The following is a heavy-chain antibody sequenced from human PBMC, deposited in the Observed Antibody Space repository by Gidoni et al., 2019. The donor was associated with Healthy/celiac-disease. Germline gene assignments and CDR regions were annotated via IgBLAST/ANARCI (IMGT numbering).Heavy chain of an antibody. Sequence: EVQLVESGGGLVKPGGSLRLSCAASGFTFSSYSMTWVRQAPGKGLEFVSSFSSSSSYIYYADSVKGRFTISRDNAKNSLYLQMNSLRAEDTAVYYCARRGGYGGKPNYYYYGMDVWGQGTTVTVSS. J-gene: IGHJ6*02. V-gene: IGHV3-21*01. CDR1: GFTFSSYS. D-gene: IGHD4-17*01. CDR3: ARRGGYGGKPNYYYYGMDV. CDR2: FSSSSSYI.